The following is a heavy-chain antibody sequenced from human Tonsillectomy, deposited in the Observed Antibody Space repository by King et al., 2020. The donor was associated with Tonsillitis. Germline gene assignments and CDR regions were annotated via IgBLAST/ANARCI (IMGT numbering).Heavy chain of an antibody. CDR1: GFTFSSYS. Sequence: VQLVESGGVLVQPGGSLRLSCAASGFTFSSYSMNWVRQAPGKGLEWVSYISSTSSRIYYADSVKGRFTISRDNAKNSMYLQMNSLRDEDTAVYYCARDGSGTIPFDYWGQGTLVTVSS. CDR3: ARDGSGTIPFDY. CDR2: ISSTSSRI. J-gene: IGHJ4*02. V-gene: IGHV3-48*02. D-gene: IGHD2-21*01.